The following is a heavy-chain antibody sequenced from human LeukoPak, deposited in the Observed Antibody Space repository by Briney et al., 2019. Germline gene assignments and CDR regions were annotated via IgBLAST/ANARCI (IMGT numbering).Heavy chain of an antibody. D-gene: IGHD4-23*01. V-gene: IGHV4-4*07. CDR3: ARVGETGGNSGGWFDP. Sequence: SETLSLTCTVSGGSISSYYWSWIRQPAGRGLEWIGRIYTSGSTNYNPSLKSRVTISVDKSKNQFSLKLSSVTAADTAVYYCARVGETGGNSGGWFDPWGQGTLVTVSS. J-gene: IGHJ5*02. CDR2: IYTSGST. CDR1: GGSISSYY.